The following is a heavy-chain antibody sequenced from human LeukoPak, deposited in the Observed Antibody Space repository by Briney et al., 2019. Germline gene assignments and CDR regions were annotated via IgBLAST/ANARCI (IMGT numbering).Heavy chain of an antibody. CDR2: INPSGGST. CDR3: AREGGGGIDIEPSFDY. Sequence: GASVKVSCKASGYTFTRYFIHWVRQAPGRGLEWMGTINPSGGSTGYVQKFQGRVTMTRDTSTSTVYMELSSLRSEDTAVYYCAREGGGGIDIEPSFDYWGQGTLVTVSS. D-gene: IGHD2-15*01. J-gene: IGHJ4*02. CDR1: GYTFTRYF. V-gene: IGHV1-46*01.